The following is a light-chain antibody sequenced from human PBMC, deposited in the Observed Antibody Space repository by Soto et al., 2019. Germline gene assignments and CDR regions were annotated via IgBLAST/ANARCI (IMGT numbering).Light chain of an antibody. CDR1: QGISSY. CDR2: AAS. V-gene: IGKV1-8*01. CDR3: QQYNSYPWT. Sequence: AIRMTQSPSSFSASTGDRVTITCRASQGISSYLAWYQQKPGKAPKLLIYAASTLQSGVPSRFSGSGSGTEFTLTITSLQPDDFATYYCQQYNSYPWTFGQGTKGDIK. J-gene: IGKJ1*01.